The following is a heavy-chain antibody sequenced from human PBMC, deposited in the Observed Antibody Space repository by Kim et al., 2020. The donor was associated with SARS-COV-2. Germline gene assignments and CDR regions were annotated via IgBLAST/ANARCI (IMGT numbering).Heavy chain of an antibody. J-gene: IGHJ4*02. CDR2: ISYDGSNK. V-gene: IGHV3-30*04. CDR1: GFTFSSYA. Sequence: GGSLRLSCAASGFTFSSYAMHWVRQAPGKGLEWVAVISYDGSNKYYADSVKGRFTISRDNSKNTLYLQMNSLRAEDTAVYYCAQVGGGGYSGYDSVGAYLGGFDYWGQGTLVTVSS. D-gene: IGHD5-12*01. CDR3: AQVGGGGYSGYDSVGAYLGGFDY.